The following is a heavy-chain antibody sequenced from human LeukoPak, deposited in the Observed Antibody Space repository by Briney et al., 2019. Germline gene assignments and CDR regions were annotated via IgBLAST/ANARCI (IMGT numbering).Heavy chain of an antibody. J-gene: IGHJ1*01. Sequence: GGSLRLSCAASGFTFSSYSMNWVRQAPGKRLEWVSYISSSSSIIFYADSVKGRFTISRDNAKNSLYLQMNSLRAEDTAVYYCARDDIPNYCDPTSCYLRYFQHWGQGTLVTVSS. CDR3: ARDDIPNYCDPTSCYLRYFQH. V-gene: IGHV3-48*04. CDR2: ISSSSSII. D-gene: IGHD2-2*01. CDR1: GFTFSSYS.